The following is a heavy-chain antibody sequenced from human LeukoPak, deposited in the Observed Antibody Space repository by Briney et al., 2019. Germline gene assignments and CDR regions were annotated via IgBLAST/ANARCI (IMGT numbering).Heavy chain of an antibody. J-gene: IGHJ4*02. Sequence: GRSLRLSCAASGFTFSSYAMHWVRQAPGKGLEWVAVISYDGSNKYYADSVKGRFTISRDNAKSSLYLQMNSLRAEDTAVYYCARNTAKADGVDYWGQGTLVTVSS. D-gene: IGHD5-18*01. V-gene: IGHV3-30-3*01. CDR2: ISYDGSNK. CDR3: ARNTAKADGVDY. CDR1: GFTFSSYA.